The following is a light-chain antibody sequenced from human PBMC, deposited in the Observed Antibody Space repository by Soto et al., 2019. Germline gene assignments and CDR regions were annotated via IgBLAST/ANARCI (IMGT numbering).Light chain of an antibody. V-gene: IGKV3-11*01. CDR1: QSVKTF. CDR2: DAS. CDR3: QQRSNWPPIT. Sequence: EIFFTQSPATLSLSPGERATLSCRASQSVKTFLVWYQQRPGQATSLLIYDASHRAAGIPARFSGSVFGTDFTLTLRSLEPEDAAAYYCQQRSNWPPITFGQGTRLEIK. J-gene: IGKJ5*01.